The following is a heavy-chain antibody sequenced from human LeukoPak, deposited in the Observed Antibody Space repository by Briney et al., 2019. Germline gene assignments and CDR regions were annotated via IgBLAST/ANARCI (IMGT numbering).Heavy chain of an antibody. Sequence: GGSLRLSCAAFGFTFSSYSMKWVRQAPGKGLEWVSYINSSSSTIYYADSAKGRFTISRDNAKNSLYLQMNSLRAEDTAVYYCARSYPTTIAAAGTSYYFGDWGQGTLVTVSS. V-gene: IGHV3-48*04. J-gene: IGHJ4*02. CDR2: INSSSSTI. D-gene: IGHD6-13*01. CDR3: ARSYPTTIAAAGTSYYFGD. CDR1: GFTFSSYS.